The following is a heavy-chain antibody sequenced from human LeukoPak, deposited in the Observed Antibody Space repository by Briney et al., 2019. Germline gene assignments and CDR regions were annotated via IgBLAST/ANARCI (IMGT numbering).Heavy chain of an antibody. J-gene: IGHJ5*01. CDR2: INPYNGDT. D-gene: IGHD3-22*01. V-gene: IGHV1-2*02. CDR3: ARDKAFLGYYDTSGYFQQWFDS. Sequence: ASVKVSCKASGYIFTGYYMHWVRQAPGQGLEWMGWINPYNGDTHYARKFQDRVTMTTDTSTSTAYMELRRLGFEDTAVYDCARDKAFLGYYDTSGYFQQWFDSWGQGTLVTVSS. CDR1: GYIFTGYY.